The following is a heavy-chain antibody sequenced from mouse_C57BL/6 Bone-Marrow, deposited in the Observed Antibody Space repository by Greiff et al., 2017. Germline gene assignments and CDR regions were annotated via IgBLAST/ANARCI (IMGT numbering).Heavy chain of an antibody. CDR1: GYIFTEYT. CDR2: FYPGSGSI. D-gene: IGHD2-4*01. J-gene: IGHJ2*01. V-gene: IGHV1-62-2*01. CDR3: ARHERYYDYEGYFDY. Sequence: QVQLQASGAELVKPGASVKLSCKASGYIFTEYTIHWVKQRSGQGLEWIGWFYPGSGSIKYNERFKDKATLTADKSSNTVYMELSRLTSEDSAVYFCARHERYYDYEGYFDYWGQGTTLTVSS.